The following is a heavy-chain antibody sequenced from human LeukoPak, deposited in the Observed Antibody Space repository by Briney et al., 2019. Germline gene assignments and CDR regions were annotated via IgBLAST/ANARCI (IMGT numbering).Heavy chain of an antibody. CDR1: GYTVTIYY. CDR2: LNPSGGST. V-gene: IGHV1-46*01. J-gene: IGHJ6*02. Sequence: ASVNVSCKASGYTVTIYYMHWVRQAPGQGLEWMGILNPSGGSTSYAQKFQGRATLTRATSTSTVYMELSSLRSEDTAVYYCASVYNYGMDVWGQGTTVIVSS. CDR3: ASVYNYGMDV.